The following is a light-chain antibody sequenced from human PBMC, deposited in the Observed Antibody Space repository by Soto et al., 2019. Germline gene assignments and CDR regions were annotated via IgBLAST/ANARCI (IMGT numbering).Light chain of an antibody. CDR3: QQSYTTPWT. CDR1: QSVSNY. J-gene: IGKJ1*01. CDR2: AAS. Sequence: DIQMTQSPSSLSASVGDRISITCRASQSVSNYINWYQQRPGKAPKLLIHAASSLQSGVPSRFSGSGSGTDFTLIISSLQPEDFGTYHCQQSYTTPWTSGQGTKVEIK. V-gene: IGKV1-39*01.